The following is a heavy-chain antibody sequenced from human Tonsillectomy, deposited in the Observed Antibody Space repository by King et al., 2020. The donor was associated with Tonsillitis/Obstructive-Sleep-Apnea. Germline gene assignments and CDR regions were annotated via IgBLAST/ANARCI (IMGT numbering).Heavy chain of an antibody. J-gene: IGHJ4*02. V-gene: IGHV4-34*01. CDR1: GGSFSGYY. Sequence: VQLQQWGAGLLKHSETLSLTCAVYGGSFSGYYWSWIRQPPGKGLEWIGEINHSGSTNYNPSLKSRVTISVDTSKNQFSLKLSSVTAADTAVYYCATSLRSLDYWGQGTLVTVSS. D-gene: IGHD3-3*01. CDR3: ATSLRSLDY. CDR2: INHSGST.